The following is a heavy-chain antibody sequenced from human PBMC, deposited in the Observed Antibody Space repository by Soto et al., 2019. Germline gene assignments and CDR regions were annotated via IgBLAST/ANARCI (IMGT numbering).Heavy chain of an antibody. CDR1: GGTFSSYA. CDR3: ARDGDYSNYDGNYYYFGMDV. V-gene: IGHV1-69*12. Sequence: QVQLVQSGAEVKKPGSSVKVSCKASGGTFSSYAISWVRQAPGQGLEWMGGIIPIFGTANYAQKFQGSVTITADESTSTAYMELSSLRSEDTAVYYCARDGDYSNYDGNYYYFGMDVWGQGTTVTVSS. CDR2: IIPIFGTA. J-gene: IGHJ6*02. D-gene: IGHD4-4*01.